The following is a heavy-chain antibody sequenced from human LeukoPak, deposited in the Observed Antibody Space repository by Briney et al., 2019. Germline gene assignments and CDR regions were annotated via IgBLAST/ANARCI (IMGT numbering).Heavy chain of an antibody. V-gene: IGHV3-15*07. J-gene: IGHJ3*02. CDR1: GFTFSNAW. CDR3: TTSSSGYSLDAFDI. Sequence: GGSLRLSCAASGFTFSNAWMNWVRQAPGKGLEWVGRIKSKTDGGTTDYAAPVKGRFTISRDDSKNTLYLQMNSLKTEDTAVYYCTTSSSGYSLDAFDIWGQGTMVTVSS. CDR2: IKSKTDGGTT. D-gene: IGHD3-22*01.